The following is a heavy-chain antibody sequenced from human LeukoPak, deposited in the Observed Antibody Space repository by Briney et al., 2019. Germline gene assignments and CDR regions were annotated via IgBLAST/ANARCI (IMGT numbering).Heavy chain of an antibody. Sequence: GGSLRLSCVASGFTFSSYEMNWVRQAPGKGLEWVSYISSSGSTIYYADSVKGRFTISRDNAKNSLYLQMNSLRAEDTAVYYCARDIGIPDGDYWGQGTLVTVSS. CDR3: ARDIGIPDGDY. D-gene: IGHD1-14*01. V-gene: IGHV3-48*03. J-gene: IGHJ4*02. CDR1: GFTFSSYE. CDR2: ISSSGSTI.